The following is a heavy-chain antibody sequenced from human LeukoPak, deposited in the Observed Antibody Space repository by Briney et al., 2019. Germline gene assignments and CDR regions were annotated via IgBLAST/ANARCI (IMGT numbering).Heavy chain of an antibody. J-gene: IGHJ4*02. D-gene: IGHD3-10*01. CDR3: ARLYYGSGIQLGDY. CDR1: GYTFTGYY. CDR2: INPNSGST. Sequence: ASVKVSCKASGYTFTGYYMHWVRQAPGQGLEWMGWINPNSGSTNYAQKFQGRVTMTRDTSISTAYMELSRLRSDDTAVYYCARLYYGSGIQLGDYWGQGTLVTVSS. V-gene: IGHV1-2*02.